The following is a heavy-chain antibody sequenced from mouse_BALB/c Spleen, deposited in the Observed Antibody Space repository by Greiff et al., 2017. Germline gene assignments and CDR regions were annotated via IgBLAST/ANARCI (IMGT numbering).Heavy chain of an antibody. CDR2: IYPGDGDT. CDR3: ARSGAYYGNYGWYFDV. J-gene: IGHJ1*01. D-gene: IGHD2-10*01. V-gene: IGHV1-82*01. CDR1: GYAFSSSW. Sequence: VQLQQSGPELVKPGASVKISCKASGYAFSSSWMNWVKQRPGQGLEWIGRIYPGDGDTNYNGKFKGKATLTADKSSSTAYMQLSSLTSVDSAVYFCARSGAYYGNYGWYFDVWGAGTTVTVSS.